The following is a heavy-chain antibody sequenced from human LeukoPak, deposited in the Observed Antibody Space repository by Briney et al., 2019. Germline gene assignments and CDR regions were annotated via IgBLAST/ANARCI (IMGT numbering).Heavy chain of an antibody. Sequence: PGGSLRLSCAASGFTFSNYAMSWVRQAPGKGLEWVSAILGSGVTTYYADSVKGRFTVSRDNSKSTLYLQMNTLRAEDTALYYCAKWGDYDVLTGYYVPDYWGQGTLVIVSS. D-gene: IGHD3-9*01. CDR3: AKWGDYDVLTGYYVPDY. CDR2: ILGSGVTT. V-gene: IGHV3-23*01. J-gene: IGHJ4*02. CDR1: GFTFSNYA.